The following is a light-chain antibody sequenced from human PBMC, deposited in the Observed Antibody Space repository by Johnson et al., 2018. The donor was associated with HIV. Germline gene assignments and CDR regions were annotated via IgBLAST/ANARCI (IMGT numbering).Light chain of an antibody. CDR2: KDN. Sequence: QSVLTQPPSVSAAPGQKVTISCSGSSSTIGNNFVSWYQVLPGTAPKLLIYKDNERPSGIPDRFSGSKSGPLATLDITGLQPGDEADYYCGTWDSSLRGGFFGTGTKVTVL. V-gene: IGLV1-51*02. J-gene: IGLJ1*01. CDR3: GTWDSSLRGGF. CDR1: SSTIGNNF.